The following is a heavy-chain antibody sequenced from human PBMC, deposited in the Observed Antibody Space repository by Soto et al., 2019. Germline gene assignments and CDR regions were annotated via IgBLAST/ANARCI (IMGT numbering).Heavy chain of an antibody. D-gene: IGHD4-17*01. CDR2: IYPGDFDT. Sequence: GESLKISCKGSGYIFATYWIGWVRQMPGKGLEWMGIIYPGDFDTRYSPSFQGQVTISADKSISTAYLQWSSLKASDTAVYYCARRGDYVVLDIWGQGTMVTVSS. CDR1: GYIFATYW. CDR3: ARRGDYVVLDI. V-gene: IGHV5-51*01. J-gene: IGHJ3*02.